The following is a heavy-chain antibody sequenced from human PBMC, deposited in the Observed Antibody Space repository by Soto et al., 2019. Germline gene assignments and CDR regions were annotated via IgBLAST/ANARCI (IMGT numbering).Heavy chain of an antibody. Sequence: EVQLVESGGDLVQPVQSLRLSCAASGFSFSSYSMNWVRQAPGKGLEWISYLSSSKTYIWYADSVKGRFTISRDNAKNSLYLQMNSLRDEDTAVYYCVRDSGWAFDIWGLGTMVTVSS. V-gene: IGHV3-48*02. D-gene: IGHD6-19*01. CDR3: VRDSGWAFDI. CDR1: GFSFSSYS. J-gene: IGHJ3*02. CDR2: LSSSKTYI.